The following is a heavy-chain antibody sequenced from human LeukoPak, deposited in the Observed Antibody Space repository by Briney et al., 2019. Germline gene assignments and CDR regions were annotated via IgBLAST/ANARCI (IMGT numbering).Heavy chain of an antibody. J-gene: IGHJ6*03. CDR3: ARERGLTMVRGVIIGSTGDYYYYMDV. CDR1: GDSVSSNSAA. Sequence: SQTLSLTCAISGDSVSSNSAAWNWIRQSPSRGLEWLGRTYYRSKWYNDYAVSVKSRITINPDTSKNQFSLQLNSVTPEDTAVYYCARERGLTMVRGVIIGSTGDYYYYMDVWGKGTTVTISS. D-gene: IGHD3-10*01. V-gene: IGHV6-1*01. CDR2: TYYRSKWYN.